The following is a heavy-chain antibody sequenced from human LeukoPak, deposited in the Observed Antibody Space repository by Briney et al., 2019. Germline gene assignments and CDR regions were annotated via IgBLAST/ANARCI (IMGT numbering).Heavy chain of an antibody. D-gene: IGHD3-22*01. J-gene: IGHJ4*02. V-gene: IGHV4-39*01. Sequence: SEILSLTCTISGGSISSSSYYWGWIRQPPGKGLEWIGSIYYSGSTYYNPSLKSRVTISVDTSKNQSSLKLSSVTAADTAVYYCARQTYYYDSSGLNVFDYWGQGTLVTVSS. CDR2: IYYSGST. CDR1: GGSISSSSYY. CDR3: ARQTYYYDSSGLNVFDY.